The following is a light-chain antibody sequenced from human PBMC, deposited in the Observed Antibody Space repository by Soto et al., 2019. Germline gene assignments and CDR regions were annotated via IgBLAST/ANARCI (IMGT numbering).Light chain of an antibody. CDR3: GTWDNSLSTVV. V-gene: IGLV1-51*01. J-gene: IGLJ2*01. Sequence: QSVLTQPPSVSAAPGQKVTISCFGSSSNIGNNYVSWYQQFPGTAPKLLVYDNNKRPSGIPDRFSGSKSGTSATPGVTGLQTGDEAEYFCGTWDNSLSTVVFGGGTQLTVL. CDR2: DNN. CDR1: SSNIGNNY.